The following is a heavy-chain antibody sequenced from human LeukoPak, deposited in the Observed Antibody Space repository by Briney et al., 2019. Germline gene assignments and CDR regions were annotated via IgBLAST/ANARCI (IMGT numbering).Heavy chain of an antibody. CDR2: ISYDGSNK. J-gene: IGHJ4*02. Sequence: GGSLRLSCAASGFTFSSYYMHWVRQAPGKGLEWVAVISYDGSNKYYADSVKGRFTISRDNSKNTLYLQMNSLRAEDTAVYYCAKVATDIVVVVAASHFDYWGQGTLVTVSS. CDR1: GFTFSSYY. CDR3: AKVATDIVVVVAASHFDY. V-gene: IGHV3-30*04. D-gene: IGHD2-15*01.